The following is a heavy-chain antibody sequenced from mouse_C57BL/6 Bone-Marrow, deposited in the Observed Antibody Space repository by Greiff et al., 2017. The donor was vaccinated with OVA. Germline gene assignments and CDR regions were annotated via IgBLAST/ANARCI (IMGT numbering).Heavy chain of an antibody. CDR2: IYPGDGDT. J-gene: IGHJ2*01. D-gene: IGHD2-5*01. CDR3: AKHSNYYYFDY. Sequence: VHLVESGPELVKPGASVKISCKASGYAFSSSWMNWVKQRPGKGLEWIGRIYPGDGDTNYNGKFKGKATLTADKSSSTAYMQLSSLTSEDSAVYFCAKHSNYYYFDYWGQGTTLTVSS. V-gene: IGHV1-82*01. CDR1: GYAFSSSW.